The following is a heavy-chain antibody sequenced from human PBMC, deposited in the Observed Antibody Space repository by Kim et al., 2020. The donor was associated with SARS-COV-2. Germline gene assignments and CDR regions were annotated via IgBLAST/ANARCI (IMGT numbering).Heavy chain of an antibody. CDR1: GFTFSSYG. J-gene: IGHJ6*02. D-gene: IGHD3-3*01. CDR2: IWYDGSNK. Sequence: GGSLRLSCAASGFTFSSYGMHWVRQAPGKGLEGVAVIWYDGSNKYYADSVKGRFTISRDNSKNTLYLQMNSLRAEDTAVYYCARELYYDFWSAPGGMDVWGQGTTVTVSS. CDR3: ARELYYDFWSAPGGMDV. V-gene: IGHV3-33*01.